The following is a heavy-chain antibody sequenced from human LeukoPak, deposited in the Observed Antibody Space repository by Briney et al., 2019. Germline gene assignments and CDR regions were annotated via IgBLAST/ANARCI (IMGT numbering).Heavy chain of an antibody. V-gene: IGHV4-59*08. D-gene: IGHD5-12*01. CDR1: GGSISSNY. CDR2: IHYSGST. CDR3: ARGYDDDVGAFDI. Sequence: PSETLSLTCTVSGGSISSNYWSWLRQPPGKGLEWIGYIHYSGSTNHNPSLKSRVTISVDTSKKQFSLKLGSVTAADTAMYFCARGYDDDVGAFDIWGQGTMVTVSS. J-gene: IGHJ3*02.